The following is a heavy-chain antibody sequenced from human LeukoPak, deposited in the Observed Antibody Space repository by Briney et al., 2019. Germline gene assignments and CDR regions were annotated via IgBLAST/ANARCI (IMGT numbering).Heavy chain of an antibody. Sequence: ASVKVSCKASGYTFTGYYMHWVRQAPGQGLEWMGWINPNSGGTNYAQKFQGRVTMTRDTSISTAYMELSRLRSDDTAVYYCARDAMVRGVIRAMGHWGQGTLVTLTS. CDR2: INPNSGGT. D-gene: IGHD3-10*01. V-gene: IGHV1-2*02. CDR3: ARDAMVRGVIRAMGH. J-gene: IGHJ4*02. CDR1: GYTFTGYY.